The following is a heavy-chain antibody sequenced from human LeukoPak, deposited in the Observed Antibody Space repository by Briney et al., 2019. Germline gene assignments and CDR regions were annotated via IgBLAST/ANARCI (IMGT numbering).Heavy chain of an antibody. CDR2: INGQGNNT. J-gene: IGHJ6*02. CDR3: VRKGVTIFGVVIAPYGMDV. V-gene: IGHV3-64*02. D-gene: IGHD3-3*01. Sequence: AGGSLRLSCATSGFIFSKYAMHWVRQAPRQGMEYVSGINGQGNNTYYADSVKGRFTISRDNSKNALYLQMGSLRAEDMAVYYCVRKGVTIFGVVIAPYGMDVWGQGTTVSVSS. CDR1: GFIFSKYA.